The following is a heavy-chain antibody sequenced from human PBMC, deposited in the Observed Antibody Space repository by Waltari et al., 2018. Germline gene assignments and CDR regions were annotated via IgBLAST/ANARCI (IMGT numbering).Heavy chain of an antibody. V-gene: IGHV1-24*01. D-gene: IGHD1-26*01. CDR3: ATGPRELLVLGSFDY. CDR1: GYTLTDLS. Sequence: QVHLVQSGAAGKKPGASVKVSRKVSGYTLTDLSMHWVRQAPGKGLEWMGGFDPEDGETIYAQKFQGRVTMTEDTSTDTAYMELSSLRSEDTAVYYCATGPRELLVLGSFDYWGQGTLVTVSS. CDR2: FDPEDGET. J-gene: IGHJ4*02.